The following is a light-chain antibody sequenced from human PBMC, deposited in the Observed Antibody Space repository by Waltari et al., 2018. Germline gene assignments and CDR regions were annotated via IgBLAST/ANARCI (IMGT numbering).Light chain of an antibody. J-gene: IGLJ3*02. Sequence: QPALTQPASVSGSPGPSLTISCTGISGDVGSYNLVSLYQQHPGKAPKLMIYEGSERTSVVSHRFSGSKAGNTASLTISGLQAEDEADYDCCSYAGSSTPNWVVGGGTKLTGL. CDR3: CSYAGSSTPNWV. CDR2: EGS. CDR1: SGDVGSYNL. V-gene: IGLV2-23*01.